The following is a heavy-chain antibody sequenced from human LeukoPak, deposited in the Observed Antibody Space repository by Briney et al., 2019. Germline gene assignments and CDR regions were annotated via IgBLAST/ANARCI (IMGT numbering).Heavy chain of an antibody. CDR2: ISSGSGYI. CDR3: ASFYSSGWHYFDY. D-gene: IGHD6-19*01. J-gene: IGHJ4*02. Sequence: GGSLRLSCAASGFTFSSYRMNWVRQAPGKGLEWVSSISSGSGYISYADSVKGRFTISRDNAKNSLYLQMNTLRAEDTAVYYCASFYSSGWHYFDYWGQGTLVTVSA. V-gene: IGHV3-21*01. CDR1: GFTFSSYR.